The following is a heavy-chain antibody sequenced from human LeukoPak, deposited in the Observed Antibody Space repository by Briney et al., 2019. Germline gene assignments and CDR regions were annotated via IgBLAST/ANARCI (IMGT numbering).Heavy chain of an antibody. V-gene: IGHV3-30*02. CDR1: GFTFSSYG. Sequence: GGSLRLSCAASGFTFSSYGMHWVRQAPGKGLEWVAFIRYDGSNKYYADSVKGRFTISRDNSKNTLYLQMNSLRAEDTAVYYCAKDLPQYNYDFWSQEGQYSDYRGQGTLVTVSS. D-gene: IGHD3-3*01. CDR2: IRYDGSNK. CDR3: AKDLPQYNYDFWSQEGQYSDY. J-gene: IGHJ4*02.